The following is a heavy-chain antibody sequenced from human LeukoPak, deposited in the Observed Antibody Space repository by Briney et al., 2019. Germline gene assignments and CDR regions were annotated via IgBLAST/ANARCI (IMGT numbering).Heavy chain of an antibody. CDR1: GSRFTSYW. V-gene: IGHV5-51*01. D-gene: IGHD3-3*01. J-gene: IGHJ4*02. CDR2: IYPGDSDT. CDR3: ARLTIFGVVPDY. Sequence: GGPLKISCKGSGSRFTSYWIGWVRQMPGKGLEGMGIIYPGDSDTRYSPSFQGQVTISADKSISTAYLQWSSLKASDTAMYYCARLTIFGVVPDYWGQGTLVTVSS.